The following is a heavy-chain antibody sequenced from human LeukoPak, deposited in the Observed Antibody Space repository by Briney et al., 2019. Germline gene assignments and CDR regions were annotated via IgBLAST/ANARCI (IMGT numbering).Heavy chain of an antibody. Sequence: SETLSLTCTVSGDSISRSSYYWGWIRQPPGKGLEWIGSIYYSGSTYYNPSLKSRATISVDTSKNQFSLKLSSVTAADTAVYYCARVSSGATTVDYWGQGTLVTVSS. CDR1: GDSISRSSYY. CDR2: IYYSGST. V-gene: IGHV4-39*07. J-gene: IGHJ4*02. D-gene: IGHD1-26*01. CDR3: ARVSSGATTVDY.